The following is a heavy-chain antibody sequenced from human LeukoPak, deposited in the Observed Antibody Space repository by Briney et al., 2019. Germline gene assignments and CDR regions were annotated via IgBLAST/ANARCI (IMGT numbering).Heavy chain of an antibody. J-gene: IGHJ4*02. V-gene: IGHV3-11*04. CDR1: GFTFSDYY. Sequence: PGQSLRLSCAASGFTFSDYYMSWIRQAPGKGLEWDSYISSSGSTIYYADSVKGRFTISRDNAKNSLYLQMNSLRAEDTAVYYCASSAPIFGVVIDGVINFDYWGQGTLVTVSS. D-gene: IGHD3-3*01. CDR2: ISSSGSTI. CDR3: ASSAPIFGVVIDGVINFDY.